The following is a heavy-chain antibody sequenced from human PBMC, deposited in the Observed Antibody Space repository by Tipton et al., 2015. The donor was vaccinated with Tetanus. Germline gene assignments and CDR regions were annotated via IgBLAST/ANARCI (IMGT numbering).Heavy chain of an antibody. J-gene: IGHJ6*02. D-gene: IGHD3/OR15-3a*01. CDR2: ITWNSGGI. V-gene: IGHV3-9*01. Sequence: SLRLSCAASGFTFDAYAMHWVRQAPGQGLEWVSTITWNSGGIDYADSVKGRFTISRDNAKNSLFLQMNSLRAEDTALYYCAKDFAPSSGLVRGVFIARYGMDVWGQGTTVTVSS. CDR1: GFTFDAYA. CDR3: AKDFAPSSGLVRGVFIARYGMDV.